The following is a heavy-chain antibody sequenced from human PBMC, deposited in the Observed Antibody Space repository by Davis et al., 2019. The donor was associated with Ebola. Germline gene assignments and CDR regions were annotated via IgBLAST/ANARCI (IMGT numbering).Heavy chain of an antibody. J-gene: IGHJ5*02. V-gene: IGHV3-74*01. D-gene: IGHD2-2*01. Sequence: HTGGSLRLSCAASGFTFSSYWMHWVRQAPGKGLVWVSRINSDGSSTSYADSVKGRFTISRDNAKNTLYLQMNSLRAEDTTVYYCARELGYCSSTSCRVLPGPSFDPWGQGTLVTVSS. CDR1: GFTFSSYW. CDR3: ARELGYCSSTSCRVLPGPSFDP. CDR2: INSDGSST.